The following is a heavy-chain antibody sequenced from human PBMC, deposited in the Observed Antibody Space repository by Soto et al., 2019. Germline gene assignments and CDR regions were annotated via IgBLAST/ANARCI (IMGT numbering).Heavy chain of an antibody. CDR2: IVAGSGDT. CDR1: GVTFTRSA. D-gene: IGHD5-18*01. Sequence: SVKVSCKASGVTFTRSAVHWVRQARGQSLEWMGWIVAGSGDTKYGQKFQQRLTITRDMSTSTVYMELSGLRSDDTAVYYCAAGGVQLWSPNYYYHAMDVWGQGTTVTVSS. CDR3: AAGGVQLWSPNYYYHAMDV. J-gene: IGHJ6*02. V-gene: IGHV1-58*01.